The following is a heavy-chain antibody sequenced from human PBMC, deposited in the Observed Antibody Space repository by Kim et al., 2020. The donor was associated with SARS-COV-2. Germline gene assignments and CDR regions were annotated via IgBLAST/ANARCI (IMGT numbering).Heavy chain of an antibody. CDR1: GFTFINYG. J-gene: IGHJ6*02. CDR2: IWHDGSKK. V-gene: IGHV3-33*06. Sequence: GGSLRLSCAASGFTFINYGMHWVRQAPGKGLEWVAVIWHDGSKKYYADSVNGRFTISRDNSENTLYLQMNSLRDDDTAVYYCGKDYYGSGSYVLPMDVWGQGTTVIVSS. CDR3: GKDYYGSGSYVLPMDV. D-gene: IGHD3-10*01.